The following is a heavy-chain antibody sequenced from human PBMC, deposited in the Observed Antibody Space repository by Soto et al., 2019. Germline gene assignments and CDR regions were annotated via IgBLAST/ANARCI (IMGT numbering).Heavy chain of an antibody. Sequence: GGSLRLSCAASGFTFSSYWMSWVRQAPGKGLEWVADIKQDGSEKYYVDSVKGRFTISRDNAKNSLYLQMNSLRAEDTAVYYCASSFTYYYGSGGYFNTHHYYYGMDVWGQGTTVTVSS. CDR1: GFTFSSYW. V-gene: IGHV3-7*01. CDR2: IKQDGSEK. J-gene: IGHJ6*02. CDR3: ASSFTYYYGSGGYFNTHHYYYGMDV. D-gene: IGHD3-10*01.